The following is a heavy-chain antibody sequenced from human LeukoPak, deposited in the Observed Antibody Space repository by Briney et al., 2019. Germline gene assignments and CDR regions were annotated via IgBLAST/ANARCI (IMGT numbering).Heavy chain of an antibody. J-gene: IGHJ3*02. CDR1: GYTFGAYY. CDR3: ATWGLHFDI. Sequence: ASVKVSCKASGYTFGAYYMYWVRQAPGEGLEWMGWIRPNSGGTNYTQKFQGRVTMTRDTSINTAYMELSRLTSDDTAVYFCATWGLHFDIWGQGTMVIVSS. V-gene: IGHV1-2*02. D-gene: IGHD3-16*01. CDR2: IRPNSGGT.